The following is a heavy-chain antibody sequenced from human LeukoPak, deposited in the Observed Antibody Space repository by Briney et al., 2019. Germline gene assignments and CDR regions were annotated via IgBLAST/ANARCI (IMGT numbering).Heavy chain of an antibody. J-gene: IGHJ6*03. CDR3: ARGNSMVRGKRYYSYYYMDV. CDR1: GYTFTSHF. CDR2: INPSGGST. Sequence: GASVKVSCKASGYTFTSHFMHWMRQAPGQGLEWMGIINPSGGSTNYAQKFQGRLTMIRDMSTSTVYMELSSLRSEDTAVYYCARGNSMVRGKRYYSYYYMDVWGKGTTVTISS. D-gene: IGHD3-10*01. V-gene: IGHV1-46*01.